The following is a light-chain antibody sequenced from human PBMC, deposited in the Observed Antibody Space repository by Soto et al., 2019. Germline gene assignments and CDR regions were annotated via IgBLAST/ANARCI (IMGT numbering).Light chain of an antibody. J-gene: IGKJ2*01. V-gene: IGKV2-30*01. CDR2: KVS. Sequence: AVLTQSPLSLPVTVGQPASISCRSSLSLVFSDGITYLSWFHQRPGQSPRRLIYKVSNRDSGXPXRXXGSGSVPDFTLKISRVEAQDVGIYYCMQGIYWPPYTFGQGTKLDLK. CDR1: LSLVFSDGITY. CDR3: MQGIYWPPYT.